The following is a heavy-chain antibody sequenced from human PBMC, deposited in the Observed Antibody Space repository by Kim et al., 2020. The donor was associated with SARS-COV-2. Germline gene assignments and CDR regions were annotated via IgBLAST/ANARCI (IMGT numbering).Heavy chain of an antibody. V-gene: IGHV4-39*07. CDR3: AGTSLLWFGGGVDY. Sequence: SETLSLTCTVSGGSISSSSYYWGWIRQPPGKGLEWIGSIYYSGSTYYNPSLKSRVTISVDTSKNQFSLKLSSVTAADTAVYYCAGTSLLWFGGGVDYWGQGTLVTVSS. CDR2: IYYSGST. D-gene: IGHD3-10*01. J-gene: IGHJ4*02. CDR1: GGSISSSSYY.